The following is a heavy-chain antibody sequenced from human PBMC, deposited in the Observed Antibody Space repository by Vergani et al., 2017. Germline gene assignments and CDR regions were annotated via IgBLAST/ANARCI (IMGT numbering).Heavy chain of an antibody. CDR1: GGSISSSSYY. V-gene: IGHV4-39*01. Sequence: QVQLQQWGAGLLKPSETLSITCTVSGGSISSSSYYWGWIRQPPGKGLEWIGSIYYSGSTYDNPSRRSRITISVETSKNQFSLKLSSVTAADTAVYYCARLLGKGLLYYYYGMDVWGQGTTVTVS. CDR3: ARLLGKGLLYYYYGMDV. D-gene: IGHD1-26*01. J-gene: IGHJ6*02. CDR2: IYYSGST.